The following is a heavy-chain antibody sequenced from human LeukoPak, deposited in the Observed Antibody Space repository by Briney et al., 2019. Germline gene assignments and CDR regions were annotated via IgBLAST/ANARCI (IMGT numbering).Heavy chain of an antibody. J-gene: IGHJ4*02. CDR2: IYTSGST. CDR3: ASTSIAVAGTSSDY. V-gene: IGHV4-4*07. D-gene: IGHD6-19*01. Sequence: SETLSLTCTFSGGSISSYFWSWIRQPAGKGLEWIGRIYTSGSTNYNPSLKSRVTMSVDTSKNQFSLQLSSVTAADTAVYYCASTSIAVAGTSSDYWGQGTLVTVSS. CDR1: GGSISSYF.